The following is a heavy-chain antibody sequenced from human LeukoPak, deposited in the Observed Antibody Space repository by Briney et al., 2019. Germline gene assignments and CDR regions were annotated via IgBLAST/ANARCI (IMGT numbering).Heavy chain of an antibody. CDR1: GFTVSSNY. CDR2: ISGSGGST. CDR3: AKDPTYYYDSSGYYGNY. D-gene: IGHD3-22*01. J-gene: IGHJ4*02. Sequence: GGSLRLSCAASGFTVSSNYMSWVRQAPGKGLEWVSAISGSGGSTYYADSVKGRFTISRDNSKNTLYLQMNSLRAEDTAVYYCAKDPTYYYDSSGYYGNYWGQGTLVTVSS. V-gene: IGHV3-23*01.